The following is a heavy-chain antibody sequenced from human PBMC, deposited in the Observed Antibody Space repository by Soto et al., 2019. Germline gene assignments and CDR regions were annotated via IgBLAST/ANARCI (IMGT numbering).Heavy chain of an antibody. CDR3: ARARPAMAAIPYYMDV. CDR1: GFTFNTYW. J-gene: IGHJ6*03. D-gene: IGHD6-13*01. CDR2: INSDGSST. V-gene: IGHV3-74*01. Sequence: EVQLVESGGGLAQPGGSLRLSCAASGFTFNTYWMHWVRQVPGKGLVWVSRINSDGSSTGYADSVKGRFTMSRDNAKNTLFVQMNSLRLEDTAVYYCARARPAMAAIPYYMDVWGKGTTVTVSS.